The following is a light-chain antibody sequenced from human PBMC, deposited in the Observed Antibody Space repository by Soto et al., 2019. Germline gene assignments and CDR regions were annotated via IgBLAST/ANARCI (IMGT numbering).Light chain of an antibody. CDR1: QDINTF. CDR3: QQYETLPYT. J-gene: IGKJ2*01. Sequence: DIQMTQSPSSLPASVGDRVTISCQASQDINTFLNWYQQRPGEAPKLLIFHTSNLEAGVPSRFSGSGSGTSFTFTITSLQPEDFATYYCQQYETLPYTFGQGTKVDI. CDR2: HTS. V-gene: IGKV1-33*01.